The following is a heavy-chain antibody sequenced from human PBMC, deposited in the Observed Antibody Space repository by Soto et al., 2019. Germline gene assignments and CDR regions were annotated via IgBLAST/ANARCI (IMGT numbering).Heavy chain of an antibody. CDR2: INAGNGNT. J-gene: IGHJ4*02. D-gene: IGHD3-10*01. CDR3: ARGVIIMGYFDY. CDR1: GYTFTSYA. Sequence: ASVKVSCKASGYTFTSYAMHWVRQAPGQRLEWMGWINAGNGNTKYSQKFQGRVTITRDTSASTAYMELSSLRSEDTAVYYCARGVIIMGYFDYWGQGTLVTVSS. V-gene: IGHV1-3*01.